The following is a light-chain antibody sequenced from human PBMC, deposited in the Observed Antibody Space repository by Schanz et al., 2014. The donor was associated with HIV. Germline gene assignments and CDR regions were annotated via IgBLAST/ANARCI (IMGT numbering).Light chain of an antibody. J-gene: IGLJ1*01. CDR1: NFGSKT. V-gene: IGLV3-9*01. CDR3: QVWDSSAGGYV. CDR2: RDS. Sequence: SYELTQPLSVSVALGQTARITCGGYNFGSKTVHWYQQKPGQAPVLVIYRDSNRPSGIPERFSGSNSGNTATLTISRAQDGDEADFYCQVWDSSAGGYVFGSGTKLTVL.